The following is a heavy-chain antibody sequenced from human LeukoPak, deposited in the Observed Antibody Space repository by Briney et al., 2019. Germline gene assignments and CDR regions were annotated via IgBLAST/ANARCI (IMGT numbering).Heavy chain of an antibody. D-gene: IGHD3-10*01. CDR2: FSCSGST. CDR1: GGSISSCTYS. J-gene: IGHJ5*02. CDR3: ARGGYYGSGNDFRFDP. Sequence: SETLSLTCSVSGGSISSCTYSWGWIRQPPGKGLEWIGSFSCSGSTYYNPSLKSRVTISVDTSKNQFSLKLSSVTAADTAVYYCARGGYYGSGNDFRFDPWGQGTLVTVSS. V-gene: IGHV4-39*07.